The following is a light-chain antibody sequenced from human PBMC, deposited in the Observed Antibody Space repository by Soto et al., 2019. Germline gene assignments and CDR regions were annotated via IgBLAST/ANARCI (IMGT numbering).Light chain of an antibody. CDR1: QNIRSN. Sequence: EIVMTQSPATLSVSPGERGILSCRASQNIRSNVAWYQQRPGQAPRLLIFGASVRATGVPDRFSGSGSGTDFTLTINSLQSEDAAVYYCQNYNYWPPAMFGGGTKV. J-gene: IGKJ4*02. CDR2: GAS. CDR3: QNYNYWPPAM. V-gene: IGKV3-15*01.